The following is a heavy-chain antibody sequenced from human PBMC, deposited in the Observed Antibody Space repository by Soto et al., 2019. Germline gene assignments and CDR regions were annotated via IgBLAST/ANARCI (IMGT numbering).Heavy chain of an antibody. CDR2: MNPNSGNT. CDR3: ARHGAGYAAAGFLP. V-gene: IGHV1-8*01. CDR1: GYTFTSYD. Sequence: ASVKVSCKASGYTFTSYDINWVRQATGQGLEWMGWMNPNSGNTGYAQKFQGRVTMTRNTSISTAYMELSSLRAADTAMYYCARHGAGYAAAGFLPWGQGTLVTVSS. D-gene: IGHD6-25*01. J-gene: IGHJ4*02.